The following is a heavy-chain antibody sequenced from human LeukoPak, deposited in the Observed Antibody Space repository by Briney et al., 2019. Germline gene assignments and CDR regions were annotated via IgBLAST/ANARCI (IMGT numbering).Heavy chain of an antibody. V-gene: IGHV3-11*04. CDR3: AKDSLQQQLVPGGFDY. CDR2: ISSSGSTI. CDR1: GFTFSDYY. Sequence: GGSLRLSCAASGFTFSDYYMSWIRQAPGKGLEWVLYISSSGSTIYYADSVKGRFTISRDNSKNTLYLQMNSLRAEDTAVYYCAKDSLQQQLVPGGFDYWGQGTLVTVSS. D-gene: IGHD6-13*01. J-gene: IGHJ4*02.